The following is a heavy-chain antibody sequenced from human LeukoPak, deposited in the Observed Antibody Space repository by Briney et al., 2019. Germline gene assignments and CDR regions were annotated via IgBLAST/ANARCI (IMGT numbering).Heavy chain of an antibody. CDR3: AKDRSITIFGVVIPPSWWFDP. CDR2: ISYDGSNK. Sequence: GGSLRLSCAASGFTSSSYGMHWVRQAPGKGLEWVAVISYDGSNKYYADSVKGRFTISRDNSKNTLYLQMNSLRAEDTAVYYCAKDRSITIFGVVIPPSWWFDPWGQGTLVTVSS. V-gene: IGHV3-30*18. J-gene: IGHJ5*02. CDR1: GFTSSSYG. D-gene: IGHD3-3*01.